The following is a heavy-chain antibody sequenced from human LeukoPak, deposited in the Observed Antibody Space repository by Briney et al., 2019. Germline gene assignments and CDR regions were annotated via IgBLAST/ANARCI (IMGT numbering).Heavy chain of an antibody. CDR2: ISYDGSSK. CDR1: GFTFSSYA. V-gene: IGHV3-30-3*01. J-gene: IGHJ4*02. CDR3: ARDREAAMVFDY. Sequence: GGSLRLSCAASGFTFSSYAMHWVRQAPGKGLEWVAVISYDGSSKYYADSVKGRFTISRDNSKNTLYLQMNSLRAEDTAVYYCARDREAAMVFDYWGQGTLVTVSS. D-gene: IGHD5-18*01.